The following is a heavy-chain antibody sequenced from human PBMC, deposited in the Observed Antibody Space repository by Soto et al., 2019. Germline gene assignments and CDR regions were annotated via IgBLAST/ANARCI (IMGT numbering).Heavy chain of an antibody. CDR3: ATAGASGSFAYYGMDV. D-gene: IGHD3-10*01. CDR1: GFPFSRFG. CDR2: ISDDGSQK. J-gene: IGHJ6*02. V-gene: IGHV3-30*03. Sequence: QVQLVESGGGVVEPGPSLRLSCTASGFPFSRFGMHWVRQAPGKGLEWLSVISDDGSQKCYGDSVKGRFTISRENSKSTLYLQMNSLNAEDTAVYWCATAGASGSFAYYGMDVWGQGTTVTVSS.